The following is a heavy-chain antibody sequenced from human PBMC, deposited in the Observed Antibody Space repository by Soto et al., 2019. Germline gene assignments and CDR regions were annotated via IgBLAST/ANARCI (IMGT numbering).Heavy chain of an antibody. CDR2: ISYDGSNK. V-gene: IGHV3-30-3*01. CDR3: ARARSGSYADY. J-gene: IGHJ4*02. D-gene: IGHD1-26*01. Sequence: GGSLRLSCAASGFTFSSYAMHWVRQAPGKGLEWVAVISYDGSNKYYADSVKGRFTISRDNSKNTLYLQMNSLRAEDTAVYYCARARSGSYADYWGQGTLVTVSS. CDR1: GFTFSSYA.